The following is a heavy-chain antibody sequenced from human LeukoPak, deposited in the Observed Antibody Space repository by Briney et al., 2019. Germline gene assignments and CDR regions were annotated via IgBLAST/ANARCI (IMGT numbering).Heavy chain of an antibody. CDR1: GGSISSYY. CDR2: IYYSGST. V-gene: IGHV4-59*01. J-gene: IGHJ4*02. Sequence: SETLSLTCTVSGGSISSYYWSWIRQPPGKGLEWIGYIYYSGSTNYNPSLKSRVTISVDTSKNQFSLKLSSVTAADTAVYYCARGGHSSSWYPFDYWGQGTLVTVSS. D-gene: IGHD6-13*01. CDR3: ARGGHSSSWYPFDY.